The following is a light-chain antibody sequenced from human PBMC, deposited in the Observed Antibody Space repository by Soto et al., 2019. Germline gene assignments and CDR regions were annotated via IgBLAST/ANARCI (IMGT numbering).Light chain of an antibody. CDR3: QQYATSSPT. J-gene: IGKJ2*01. CDR1: QSLSRW. CDR2: GAS. V-gene: IGKV1-5*01. Sequence: DIQMTQSPSTLSASVGDRVTFTCRASQSLSRWLAWYQQRPREAPKLLLYGASSLESGVPSRFSGSGSGTEFTLTISSLQPSDFATYFCQQYATSSPTLGQGTKLEI.